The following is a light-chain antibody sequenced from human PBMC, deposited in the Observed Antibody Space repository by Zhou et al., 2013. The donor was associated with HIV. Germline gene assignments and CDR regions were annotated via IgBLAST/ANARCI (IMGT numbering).Light chain of an antibody. CDR1: H. CDR2: AAS. J-gene: IGKJ4*01. Sequence: DIQMTQSPSTLSASVGDRVTFTCRASHLAWYQQHPGRAPKLLISAASTLQSGVPSRFTGSGSGTEFTLTITGLQPEDFATYYCQQLHSYPLTFGGGTEGGHQ. V-gene: IGKV1-9*01. CDR3: QQLHSYPLT.